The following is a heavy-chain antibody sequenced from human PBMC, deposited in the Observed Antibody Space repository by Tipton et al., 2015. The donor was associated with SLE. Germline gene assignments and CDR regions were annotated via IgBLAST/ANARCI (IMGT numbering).Heavy chain of an antibody. CDR3: AKDKHLAVVAATGWFDP. J-gene: IGHJ5*02. Sequence: SLRLSCAASGFTFDDYAMHWVRQAPGKGLEWVSLISWDGGSTYYEDSVKGRFTISRDNSKNSLYLQMNSLRAEDTAVYYCAKDKHLAVVAATGWFDPWCQRTLVTVSS. CDR1: GFTFDDYA. CDR2: ISWDGGST. V-gene: IGHV3-43D*04. D-gene: IGHD2-15*01.